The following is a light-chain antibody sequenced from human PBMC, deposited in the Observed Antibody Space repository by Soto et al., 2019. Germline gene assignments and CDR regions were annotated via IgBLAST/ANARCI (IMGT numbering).Light chain of an antibody. J-gene: IGLJ2*01. CDR3: AAWDDSLSGVV. CDR2: SND. V-gene: IGLV1-47*02. CDR1: SSNIGSNY. Sequence: QAVVTQPPSTSGTPGQRVTISCSGSSSNIGSNYVYCYQHLPGTAPKLLIFSNDQRPSGVPYRFSGSKSGTSASLAISGLRSEDEADYYCAAWDDSLSGVVFGGGTKLTVL.